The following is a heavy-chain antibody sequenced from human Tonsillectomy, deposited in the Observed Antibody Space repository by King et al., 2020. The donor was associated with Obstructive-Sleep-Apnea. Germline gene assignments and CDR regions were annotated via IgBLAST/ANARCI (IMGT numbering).Heavy chain of an antibody. V-gene: IGHV3-9*01. CDR2: ISWDSGSI. J-gene: IGHJ4*02. CDR3: AKGKRGSTSWYFDY. Sequence: VQLVESGGGLVQPGRSLRLSCEASGFTFDDYAMHWVRQAPGKGREWVSAISWDSGSIGYADSVKGRFTISRDNAKNSLYLQMNGLRAEDTALYYCAKGKRGSTSWYFDYWGQGTLVTVSS. D-gene: IGHD2-2*01. CDR1: GFTFDDYA.